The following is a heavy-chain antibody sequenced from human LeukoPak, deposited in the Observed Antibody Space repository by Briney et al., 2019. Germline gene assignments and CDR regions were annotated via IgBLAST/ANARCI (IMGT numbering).Heavy chain of an antibody. CDR2: TNWDGGRT. V-gene: IGHV3-20*04. Sequence: GGSLRLSCAASGFTFDDYAMSWVRQTPGKGLEWVSGTNWDGGRTGYADSVKGRFTISRDNAKNSLYLQMDSLRVEDTAMYYCARDGLRRPPTPYCGGDCPLDYWGQGTLVTVSS. J-gene: IGHJ4*02. CDR3: ARDGLRRPPTPYCGGDCPLDY. D-gene: IGHD2-21*02. CDR1: GFTFDDYA.